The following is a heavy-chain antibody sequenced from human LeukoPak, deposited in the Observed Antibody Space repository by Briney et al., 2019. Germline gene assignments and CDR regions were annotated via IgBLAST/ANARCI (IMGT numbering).Heavy chain of an antibody. D-gene: IGHD2-21*02. CDR2: ISYDGSNK. CDR3: ARDSSPRFTASPNY. Sequence: GRSLRLSGAASGFTFSSYAMHWVHQAPDKGLEWVAVISYDGSNKYYADSVKGRFTISRDNSKNTLYLQMNSLRAEDTAVYYCARDSSPRFTASPNYWGQGTLVTVSS. J-gene: IGHJ4*02. CDR1: GFTFSSYA. V-gene: IGHV3-30-3*01.